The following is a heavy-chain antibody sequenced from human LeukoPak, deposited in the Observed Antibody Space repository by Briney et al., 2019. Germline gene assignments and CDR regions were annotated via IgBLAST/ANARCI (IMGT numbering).Heavy chain of an antibody. J-gene: IGHJ5*02. CDR1: GGSFSSYY. Sequence: SETLSLTCAVYGGSFSSYYWGWIRQPPGKGLEWIGSIYYSGSTYYNPSLKSRVTISVDTSKNQFSLKLSSVTAADTAVYYCASDRGSYDFWSGTSNWFDPWGQGTLVTVSS. CDR3: ASDRGSYDFWSGTSNWFDP. V-gene: IGHV4-39*07. CDR2: IYYSGST. D-gene: IGHD3-3*01.